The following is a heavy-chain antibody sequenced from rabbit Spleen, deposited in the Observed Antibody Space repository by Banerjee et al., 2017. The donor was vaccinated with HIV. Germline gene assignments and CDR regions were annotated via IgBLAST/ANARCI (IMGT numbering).Heavy chain of an antibody. J-gene: IGHJ2*02. D-gene: IGHD4-1*01. CDR3: SSAIVYCLGGPPFDL. CDR1: GFSFSDRDV. CDR2: IYAAKGIT. V-gene: IGHV1S7*01. Sequence: QLEESGGGLVKPEGSLTLTCKASGFSFSDRDVMCWVRQAPGKGREWIGFIYAAKGITGNASCVNCRNTSFSDNAQSSTNVKMNSLTAADTDTYFCSSAIVYCLGGPPFDLWRPRTPVPVS.